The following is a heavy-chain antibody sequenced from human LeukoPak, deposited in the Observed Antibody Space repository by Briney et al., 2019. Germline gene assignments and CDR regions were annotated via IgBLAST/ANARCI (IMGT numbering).Heavy chain of an antibody. J-gene: IGHJ4*02. CDR1: GFSFSDYN. CDR3: AKVRWDSSGWYYLDS. Sequence: PGGSLRLSCAASGFSFSDYNMHWVRQAPGKGLEWMAVISYNGINEYYADSVKGRFTISRDNSKSTLLLQMNSLRAEDTAVYYCAKVRWDSSGWYYLDSWGQGTLVTVSS. CDR2: ISYNGINE. V-gene: IGHV3-30*18. D-gene: IGHD6-19*01.